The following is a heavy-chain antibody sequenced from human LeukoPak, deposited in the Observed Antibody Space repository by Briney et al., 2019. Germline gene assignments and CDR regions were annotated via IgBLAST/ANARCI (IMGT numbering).Heavy chain of an antibody. Sequence: SETLSLTCTVSGDSINGYFWSWIRQPPGQGLEWVGYIYYRGGTSYNPSLGGRITVSLDTSGNQFFLRLSSVTPADTAMYYCARHGNTGPVSGLPLDHWGHGTLVSVSS. D-gene: IGHD6-19*01. J-gene: IGHJ4*01. CDR3: ARHGNTGPVSGLPLDH. CDR1: GDSINGYF. CDR2: IYYRGGT. V-gene: IGHV4-59*08.